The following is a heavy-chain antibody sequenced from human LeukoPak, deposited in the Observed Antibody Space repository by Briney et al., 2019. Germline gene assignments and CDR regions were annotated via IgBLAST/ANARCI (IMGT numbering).Heavy chain of an antibody. D-gene: IGHD5-18*01. J-gene: IGHJ6*02. CDR1: GYTFTSYG. CDR2: ISAYNGNT. V-gene: IGHV1-18*01. CDR3: ARDRYSYGPYYYYYGMDV. Sequence: ASVKVSCKASGYTFTSYGISWVRQAPGQGLEWMGWISAYNGNTNYAQKLQGRVTMTTDTPTSTAYMELRSLRSDDTAVYYCARDRYSYGPYYYYYGMDVWGQGTTVTVSS.